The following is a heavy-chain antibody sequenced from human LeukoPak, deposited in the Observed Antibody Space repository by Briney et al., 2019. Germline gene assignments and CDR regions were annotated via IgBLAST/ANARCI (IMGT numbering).Heavy chain of an antibody. D-gene: IGHD6-13*01. Sequence: PGGSLRLSCTASGFNVSSNYMSWVRQDPGKGLEWVSVIYSGGKTYYADSVKGRFTISRDTSKNTLYLQMNSLRAEDTAVYYCAKVISSSCGIGGYWGQGTLVTVSS. CDR1: GFNVSSNY. V-gene: IGHV3-53*01. CDR3: AKVISSSCGIGGY. J-gene: IGHJ4*02. CDR2: IYSGGKT.